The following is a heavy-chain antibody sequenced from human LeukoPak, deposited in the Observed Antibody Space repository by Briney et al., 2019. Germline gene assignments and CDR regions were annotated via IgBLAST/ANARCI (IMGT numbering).Heavy chain of an antibody. CDR1: GGTFSSYA. Sequence: EASVKVSCKASGGTFSSYAISWVRQAPGQGLEWMGGIIPIFGTANYAQKFQGRVTITADKSTSTAYMEQSSLRSEDTAVYYCARGPPYYYYGMDVWGKGTTVTVSS. J-gene: IGHJ6*04. V-gene: IGHV1-69*06. CDR2: IIPIFGTA. CDR3: ARGPPYYYYGMDV.